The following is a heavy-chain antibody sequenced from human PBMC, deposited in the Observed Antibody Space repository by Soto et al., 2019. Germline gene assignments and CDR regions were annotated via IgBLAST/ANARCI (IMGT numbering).Heavy chain of an antibody. CDR1: GFTFRSSW. Sequence: AGGSLRLSCAASGFTFRSSWMQWVRQAPGKGLVLVSCINSDGSSTSYADSVKGRFTISRDNAKNTLYLQMNSLRAEDTAVYYCASGGSSLNFDSWGQGTLVTVSS. CDR2: INSDGSST. CDR3: ASGGSSLNFDS. D-gene: IGHD6-6*01. J-gene: IGHJ4*02. V-gene: IGHV3-74*01.